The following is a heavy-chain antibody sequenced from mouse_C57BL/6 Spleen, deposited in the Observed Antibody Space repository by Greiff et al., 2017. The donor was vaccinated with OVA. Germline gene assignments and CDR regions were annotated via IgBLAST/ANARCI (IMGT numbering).Heavy chain of an antibody. CDR3: ARSVITTVVAYYFDY. Sequence: QVQLQQPGAELVKPGASVKLSCEASGYTFTSYWMHWVKQRPGQGLEWIGMIHPNSGSTNYNEKFKSKATLTVDKSSSTAYMQLSSLTSEDSAVYYCARSVITTVVAYYFDYWGQGTTLTVSS. CDR2: IHPNSGST. V-gene: IGHV1-64*01. J-gene: IGHJ2*01. CDR1: GYTFTSYW. D-gene: IGHD1-1*01.